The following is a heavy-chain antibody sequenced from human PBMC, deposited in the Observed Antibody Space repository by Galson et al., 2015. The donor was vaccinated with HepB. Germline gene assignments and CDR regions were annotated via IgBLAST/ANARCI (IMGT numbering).Heavy chain of an antibody. CDR3: VKDRGYVYGDYDGYFQS. D-gene: IGHD4-17*01. J-gene: IGHJ1*01. V-gene: IGHV3-30*04. CDR2: ISYAGSTQ. CDR1: GFIFSHHA. Sequence: SLRLSCAASGFIFSHHALHWVRRAPGKGLEWVALISYAGSTQYYADSVQGRFTVSRDSAKNTMFLQMDSLRVEDTAIYYCVKDRGYVYGDYDGYFQSWGQGALVTVSS.